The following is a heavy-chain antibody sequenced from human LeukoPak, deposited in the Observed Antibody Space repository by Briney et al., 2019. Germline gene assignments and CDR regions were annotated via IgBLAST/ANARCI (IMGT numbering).Heavy chain of an antibody. V-gene: IGHV4-4*07. Sequence: SETLSLTCTVSGGSISSYSWTWIRQPAGKGLEWLGRIYTSGSTNYNPSLKSRVTMSVDTSKNQFSLKLNSVTAADTAVYYCARGLASGYPPIPFDYWGQGTLVTVSS. D-gene: IGHD3-3*01. CDR3: ARGLASGYPPIPFDY. CDR2: IYTSGST. J-gene: IGHJ4*02. CDR1: GGSISSYS.